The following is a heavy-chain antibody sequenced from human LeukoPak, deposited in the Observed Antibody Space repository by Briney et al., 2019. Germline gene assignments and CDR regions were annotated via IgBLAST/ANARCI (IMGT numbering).Heavy chain of an antibody. CDR1: GGSISSGGYY. Sequence: PSQILSLTCTVSGGSISSGGYYWSWIRQPPGKGLEWIGYIYHSGSTYYNPSLKSRVTISVDRSKNQFSLKLSSVTAADTAVYYCARALDSTIFGVVIMNSDYMDVWGKGTTVTVSS. CDR3: ARALDSTIFGVVIMNSDYMDV. V-gene: IGHV4-30-2*01. J-gene: IGHJ6*03. D-gene: IGHD3-3*01. CDR2: IYHSGST.